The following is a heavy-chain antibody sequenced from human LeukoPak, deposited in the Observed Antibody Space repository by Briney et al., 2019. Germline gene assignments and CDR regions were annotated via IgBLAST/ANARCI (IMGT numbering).Heavy chain of an antibody. J-gene: IGHJ4*02. D-gene: IGHD3-22*01. CDR3: ARTLDTSGYFRNFDY. CDR2: ISHSGGT. CDR1: GASFSGYY. Sequence: SETLSLTCAIYGASFSGYYWNWIRQPPGKGLEWIGEISHSGGTNYNPSLKSRVTISADTSKDQFSLTLSYMTAADTAVYYCARTLDTSGYFRNFDYWGQGSLVTVSS. V-gene: IGHV4-34*01.